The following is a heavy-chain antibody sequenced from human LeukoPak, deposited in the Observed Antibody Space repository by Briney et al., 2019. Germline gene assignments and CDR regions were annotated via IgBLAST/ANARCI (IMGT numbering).Heavy chain of an antibody. Sequence: ASVKVSCKASGYTFTSYDINWVRQATGQGLEWTGWINTNSGNTGYAQKFQGRVTMTRNTSISTAYMELSSLRSEDTAVYCCARAYKYSGSYYDYDYWGQGTLVTVSS. CDR1: GYTFTSYD. D-gene: IGHD1-26*01. J-gene: IGHJ4*02. CDR2: INTNSGNT. CDR3: ARAYKYSGSYYDYDY. V-gene: IGHV1-8*01.